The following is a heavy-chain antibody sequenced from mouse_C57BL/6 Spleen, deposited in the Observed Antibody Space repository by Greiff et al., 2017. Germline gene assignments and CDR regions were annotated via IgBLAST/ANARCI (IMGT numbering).Heavy chain of an antibody. V-gene: IGHV1-4*01. D-gene: IGHD2-2*01. Sequence: QVQLQQSGAELARPGASVKMSCKASGYTFTSYTMHWVKQRPGQGLEWIGYINPSSGYTKYNQKFKDKATLTADKSSSTAYMQLSSLTSEDSAVYYCAREGDGYDGMAMDYWGQGTSVTVSS. CDR1: GYTFTSYT. J-gene: IGHJ4*01. CDR3: AREGDGYDGMAMDY. CDR2: INPSSGYT.